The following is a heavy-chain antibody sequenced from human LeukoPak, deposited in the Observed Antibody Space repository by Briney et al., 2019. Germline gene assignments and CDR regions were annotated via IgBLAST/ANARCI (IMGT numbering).Heavy chain of an antibody. CDR3: SRRALPAEFCSGAICYDTDFYGMDV. J-gene: IGHJ6*02. CDR2: IRSKANGYAP. CDR1: GLSISGPA. D-gene: IGHD2-15*01. Sequence: PGGSLKLSCAASGLSISGPAMHWVRQASGKGLEWVGRIRSKANGYAPEYAASVKVRFTISRDDLTDTAYLQLNSLKTDDTAVYFCSRRALPAEFCSGAICYDTDFYGMDVWGQGTTVTVSS. V-gene: IGHV3-73*01.